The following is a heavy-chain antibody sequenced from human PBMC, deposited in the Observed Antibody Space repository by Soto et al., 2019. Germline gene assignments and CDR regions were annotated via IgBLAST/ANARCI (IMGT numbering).Heavy chain of an antibody. J-gene: IGHJ6*02. D-gene: IGHD3-9*01. Sequence: SETLSLTCAVYGGSFSGYYCSWIRQPPGQGLERIGDINHSGSTNYNPYLKRRVTISVDTSKNQFSLKLSSVTAADTAVDYCAGLQRYYDILTGYYPLGCYYGMDVWGQGTTVTVSS. CDR3: AGLQRYYDILTGYYPLGCYYGMDV. CDR2: INHSGST. CDR1: GGSFSGYY. V-gene: IGHV4-34*01.